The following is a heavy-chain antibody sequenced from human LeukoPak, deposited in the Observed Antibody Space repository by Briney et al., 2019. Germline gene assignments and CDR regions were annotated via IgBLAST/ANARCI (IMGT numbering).Heavy chain of an antibody. Sequence: GSSVKVSCKASGGSFRSSTFAWVRQAPGRGLEWMGGIIPIFGTANYALQFQGRATITTDESTSTVYMELSSLRSEDTAIYYCARGPLHVALSSGYLKWLDPWGQGSLVIVSP. V-gene: IGHV1-69*05. D-gene: IGHD3-22*01. CDR2: IIPIFGTA. CDR1: GGSFRSST. J-gene: IGHJ5*02. CDR3: ARGPLHVALSSGYLKWLDP.